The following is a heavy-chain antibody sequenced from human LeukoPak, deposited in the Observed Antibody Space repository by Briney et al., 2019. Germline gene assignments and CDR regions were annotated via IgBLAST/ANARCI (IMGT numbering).Heavy chain of an antibody. CDR1: GYTFQSHG. CDR3: ARDWSYIALDV. D-gene: IGHD3-10*01. V-gene: IGHV3-20*04. Sequence: GGSLTLSCAASGYTFQSHGMSWVRQAPGKGLEWVSGTNWNGGTTSYADSVKCRFTISRDNARRTLYLQMNSLRAEDTALYYCARDWSYIALDVWRQGTMVTVSS. J-gene: IGHJ3*01. CDR2: TNWNGGTT.